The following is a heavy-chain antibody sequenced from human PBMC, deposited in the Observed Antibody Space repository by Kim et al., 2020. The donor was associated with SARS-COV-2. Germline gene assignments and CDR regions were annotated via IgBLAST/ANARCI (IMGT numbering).Heavy chain of an antibody. CDR3: ARGRAMVRGSLGDY. V-gene: IGHV1-46*04. J-gene: IGHJ4*02. Sequence: AQKLQGRVTMTRDTSTSTVYMELSSLRSEDTAVYYCARGRAMVRGSLGDYWGQGTLVTVSS. D-gene: IGHD3-10*01.